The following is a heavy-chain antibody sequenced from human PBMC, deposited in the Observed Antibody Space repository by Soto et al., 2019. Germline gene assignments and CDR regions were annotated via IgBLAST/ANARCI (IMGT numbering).Heavy chain of an antibody. J-gene: IGHJ5*02. D-gene: IGHD6-19*01. CDR1: GFSLRTSGVG. V-gene: IGHV2-5*01. CDR3: EKSGSSGWYGWFDP. CDR2: IYWNDDK. Sequence: GPTLVNPPQNLTLTCIFSGFSLRTSGVGLGWISQPPGKALEWLGFIYWNDDKRYSPSLKSSLTITKDTSKNQVVLTMTNMDPVETATYYCEKSGSSGWYGWFDPWGQGTLVTVS.